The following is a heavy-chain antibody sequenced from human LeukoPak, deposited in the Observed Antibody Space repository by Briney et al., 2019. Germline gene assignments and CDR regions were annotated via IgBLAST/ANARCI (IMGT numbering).Heavy chain of an antibody. CDR1: GGTFSSYA. Sequence: GSSVKVSCKASGGTFSSYAISWVRQAPGQGLEWMGGIIPIFCTANYAQKFQGRVTITADESTSTAYMELSSLRSEDTAVYYCARESSGWANWFDPWGQGTLVTVSS. D-gene: IGHD6-19*01. CDR2: IIPIFCTA. J-gene: IGHJ5*02. CDR3: ARESSGWANWFDP. V-gene: IGHV1-69*01.